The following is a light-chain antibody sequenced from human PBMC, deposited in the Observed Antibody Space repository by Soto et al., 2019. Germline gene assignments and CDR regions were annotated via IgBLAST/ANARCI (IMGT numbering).Light chain of an antibody. Sequence: AIRMTQSPSSFSASTGDRVTITCRASQGISSYLAWYQQKPGKAPKLLIYAASTLQSGVPSRFSGSGSGTDFTLTISCLQSEDFATDYCQQYYSYPPTFGGGAKVDIK. CDR2: AAS. V-gene: IGKV1-8*01. CDR3: QQYYSYPPT. J-gene: IGKJ4*01. CDR1: QGISSY.